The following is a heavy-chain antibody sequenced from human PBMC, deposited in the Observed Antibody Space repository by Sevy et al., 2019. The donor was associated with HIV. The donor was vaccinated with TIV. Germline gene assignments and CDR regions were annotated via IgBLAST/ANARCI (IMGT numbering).Heavy chain of an antibody. Sequence: GGSLRLSCVTSGFRFNDYGMNWVRQPPGKGLEWVAFIRLDGSNRNYADSVKGRLTISRDNSKNTLSLQMNNLRPDDTAVYCFANIMVQARITTGIAGLCFAVTDYYHMDVWGQGTTVTVSS. D-gene: IGHD1-26*01. J-gene: IGHJ6*02. CDR3: ANIMVQARITTGIAGLCFAVTDYYHMDV. CDR1: GFRFNDYG. V-gene: IGHV3-30*02. CDR2: IRLDGSNR.